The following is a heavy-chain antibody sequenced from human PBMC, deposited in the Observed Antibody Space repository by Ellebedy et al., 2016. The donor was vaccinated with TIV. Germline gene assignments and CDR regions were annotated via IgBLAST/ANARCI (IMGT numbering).Heavy chain of an antibody. D-gene: IGHD2-21*01. CDR1: GGSVSSPYY. Sequence: SETLSLXCTVSGGSVSSPYYWSWIRQSPRKGLQWVGYYYYTGTSNYNPSLRGRVTISVDLSKNQFSLKLNSVTASDTATYYCARLAIAVTHPLPDSWGQGTLVTVSS. V-gene: IGHV4-59*08. CDR3: ARLAIAVTHPLPDS. J-gene: IGHJ4*02. CDR2: YYYTGTS.